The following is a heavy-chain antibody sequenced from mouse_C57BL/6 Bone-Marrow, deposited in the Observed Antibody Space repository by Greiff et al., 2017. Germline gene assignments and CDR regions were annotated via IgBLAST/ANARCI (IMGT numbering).Heavy chain of an antibody. V-gene: IGHV1-5*01. CDR1: GYTFTSYW. CDR3: TLYYGNYAWFAY. D-gene: IGHD2-1*01. J-gene: IGHJ3*01. Sequence: EVKLVESGTVLARPGASVKMSCKTSGYTFTSYWMHWVKQRPGQGLEWIGAIYPGNSDTSYNQKFKGKAKLTAVTSTSTAYMELSSLTNEDSAVYYCTLYYGNYAWFAYWGQGTLVTVSA. CDR2: IYPGNSDT.